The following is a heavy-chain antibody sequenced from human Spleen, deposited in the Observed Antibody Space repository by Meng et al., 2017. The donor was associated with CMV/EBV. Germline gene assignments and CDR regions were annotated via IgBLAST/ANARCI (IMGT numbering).Heavy chain of an antibody. CDR1: GYTFTNYG. D-gene: IGHD1-14*01. CDR3: AREALTDY. CDR2: ISTNNGNT. Sequence: SVKVSCKTSGYTFTNYGISGVRQAPGQGLEWMGWISTNNGNTNYAQKLQDRVTMTTDTSTSTAYMELRSLKSDDTAVYYCAREALTDYWGQGTLVTVSS. J-gene: IGHJ4*02. V-gene: IGHV1-18*01.